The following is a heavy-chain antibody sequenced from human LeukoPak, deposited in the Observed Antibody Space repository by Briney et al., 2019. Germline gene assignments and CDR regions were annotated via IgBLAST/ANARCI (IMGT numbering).Heavy chain of an antibody. Sequence: SETLSLTCTVSGGSISSYYWSWIRQPPGKGLEWIGYIYYSGSTNYNPSLRSRVTISVDTSKNQFSLKLSSVTAADTAVYYCAREGRVVTATYYFDYWGQGTLVTVSS. D-gene: IGHD2-21*02. CDR1: GGSISSYY. J-gene: IGHJ4*02. CDR2: IYYSGST. V-gene: IGHV4-59*12. CDR3: AREGRVVTATYYFDY.